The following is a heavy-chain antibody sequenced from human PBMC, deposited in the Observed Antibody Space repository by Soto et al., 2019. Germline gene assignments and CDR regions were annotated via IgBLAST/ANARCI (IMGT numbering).Heavy chain of an antibody. D-gene: IGHD1-20*01. Sequence: QVQLQQWGAGLLKPSETLSLTCAVYGGSFSSYYWTWIRQPPGKGLEWIGEINHSGSTNYNPSLTSRVTISVDTSKNQFSVKLSSVTAADTAVYYCARTRITGASPLGHWGQGTLATVSS. CDR3: ARTRITGASPLGH. CDR2: INHSGST. CDR1: GGSFSSYY. J-gene: IGHJ4*02. V-gene: IGHV4-34*01.